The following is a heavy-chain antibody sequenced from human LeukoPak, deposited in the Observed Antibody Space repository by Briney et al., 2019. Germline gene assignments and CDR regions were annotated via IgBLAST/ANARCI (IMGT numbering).Heavy chain of an antibody. CDR3: ARDFLGDFWSGYAAFYYYYYGMDV. Sequence: PGGSLRLSCAASGFTFSSYAMPWVRQAPGKGLEWVAVISYDGSNKYYADSVKGRFTISRDNSKNTLYLQMNSLRAEDTAVYYCARDFLGDFWSGYAAFYYYYYGMDVWGQGTTVTVSS. CDR1: GFTFSSYA. V-gene: IGHV3-30-3*01. CDR2: ISYDGSNK. D-gene: IGHD3-3*01. J-gene: IGHJ6*02.